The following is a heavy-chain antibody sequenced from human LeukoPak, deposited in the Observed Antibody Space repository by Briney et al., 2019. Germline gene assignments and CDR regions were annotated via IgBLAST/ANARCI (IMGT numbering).Heavy chain of an antibody. D-gene: IGHD3-22*01. V-gene: IGHV4-34*01. CDR2: INHSGST. CDR3: ARGRRITMIVVVTRYAFDI. CDR1: GGSFSGYY. J-gene: IGHJ3*02. Sequence: SETLSLTCAVYGGSFSGYYWSWIRQPPGKGLEWIGEINHSGSTNYNPSLKSRVTIPVDTSKNQFSLKLSSVTAADTAVYYCARGRRITMIVVVTRYAFDIWGQGTMVTVSS.